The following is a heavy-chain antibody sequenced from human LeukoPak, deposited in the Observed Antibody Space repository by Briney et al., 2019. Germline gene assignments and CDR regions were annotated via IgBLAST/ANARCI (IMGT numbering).Heavy chain of an antibody. CDR1: GFTFSSYG. CDR2: IWYDGSNK. Sequence: GGSVRLSCAASGFTFSSYGMHWVRQAPGKGLEWVAVIWYDGSNKYYADSVKGRFTISRDNSKNTLYLQMNSLRAEDTAVYYCARGRRVLRYFDWSQGAFDIWGQGTMVTVSS. V-gene: IGHV3-33*01. CDR3: ARGRRVLRYFDWSQGAFDI. D-gene: IGHD3-9*01. J-gene: IGHJ3*02.